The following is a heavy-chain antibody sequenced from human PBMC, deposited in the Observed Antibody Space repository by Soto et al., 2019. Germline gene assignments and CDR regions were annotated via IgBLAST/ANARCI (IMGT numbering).Heavy chain of an antibody. CDR1: CYTFTSYG. CDR2: ISAYNGNT. J-gene: IGHJ6*02. CDR3: ASPQAIAPGRYYGMDV. Sequence: ASVNVSCKASCYTFTSYGISWVRQAPGQGLEWMGWISAYNGNTNYAQKLQGRVTMTTDTSTSTAYMELRSLRSDDTAVYYCASPQAIAPGRYYGMDVWGQGTTVTVSS. V-gene: IGHV1-18*01. D-gene: IGHD3-22*01.